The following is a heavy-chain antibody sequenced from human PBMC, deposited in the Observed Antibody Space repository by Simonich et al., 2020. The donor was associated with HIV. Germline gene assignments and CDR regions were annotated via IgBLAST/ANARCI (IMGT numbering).Heavy chain of an antibody. J-gene: IGHJ4*02. Sequence: EYGGGLVQPGRSLRLSCTASGFTFGDYAMSWVRQAPGKGLEWVGFIRSKAYGETTEYAASVKGRFNISRDDSKSIAYLQMNSLKTEDTAVYYCTRIRSGSHSSSYDLEERNLLDYWGQGTLVTVSS. V-gene: IGHV3-49*04. D-gene: IGHD6-13*01. CDR3: TRIRSGSHSSSYDLEERNLLDY. CDR2: IRSKAYGETT. CDR1: GFTFGDYA.